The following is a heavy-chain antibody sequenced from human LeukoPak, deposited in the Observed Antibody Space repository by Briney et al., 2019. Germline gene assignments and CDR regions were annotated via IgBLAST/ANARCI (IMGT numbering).Heavy chain of an antibody. J-gene: IGHJ4*02. CDR3: ATDAEYSGYDYYFDY. D-gene: IGHD5-12*01. CDR1: GYTLTELS. V-gene: IGHV1-24*01. Sequence: ASVKVSCKVSGYTLTELSMYWVRQAPGKGLEWMGGFDPEDGETIYAQKFQGRVTMTEDTSTDTAYMELSSLRSEDTAVYYCATDAEYSGYDYYFDYWGQGTLVTVSS. CDR2: FDPEDGET.